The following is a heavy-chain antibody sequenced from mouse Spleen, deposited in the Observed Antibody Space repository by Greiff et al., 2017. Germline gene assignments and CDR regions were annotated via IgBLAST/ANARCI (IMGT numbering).Heavy chain of an antibody. CDR1: GYTFTSYY. V-gene: IGHV1S81*02. J-gene: IGHJ2*01. Sequence: QVQLQQSGAELVKPGASVKLSCKASGYTFTSYYMYWVKQRPGQGLEWIGEINPSNGGTNFNEKFKSKATLTVDKSSSTAYMQLSSLTSEDSAVYYCTRSLYPRYFDYWGQGTTLTVSS. CDR2: INPSNGGT. CDR3: TRSLYPRYFDY. D-gene: IGHD2-1*01.